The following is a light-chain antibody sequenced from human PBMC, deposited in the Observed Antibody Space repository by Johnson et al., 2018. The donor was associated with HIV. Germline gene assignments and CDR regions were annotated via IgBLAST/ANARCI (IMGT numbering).Light chain of an antibody. V-gene: IGLV1-51*01. Sequence: QSMLTQPPSVSAAPGQKVTIYCSGSSSNIGNNYVSWYQQLPGTAPKLLIYDNNKRPSGIPDRFSGSKSGTSATLGITGLQTGDEADYYCGTWDSSLSVLYVFGTGTKVTVL. J-gene: IGLJ1*01. CDR3: GTWDSSLSVLYV. CDR1: SSNIGNNY. CDR2: DNN.